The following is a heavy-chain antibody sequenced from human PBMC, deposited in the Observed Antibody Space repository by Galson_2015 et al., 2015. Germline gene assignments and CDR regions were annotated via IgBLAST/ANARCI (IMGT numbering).Heavy chain of an antibody. CDR2: IYPGDSDT. V-gene: IGHV5-51*01. Sequence: QSGAEVKKPGESLKISCKGSGYSFTSYWIGWVRQMPGKGLEWMGIIYPGDSDTRYSPSFQGQVTISADKSISTAYLQWSSLMASDTAMYYCARQYYDYIWGSYREGSHFDYWGQGTLVTVSS. CDR3: ARQYYDYIWGSYREGSHFDY. J-gene: IGHJ4*02. CDR1: GYSFTSYW. D-gene: IGHD3-16*02.